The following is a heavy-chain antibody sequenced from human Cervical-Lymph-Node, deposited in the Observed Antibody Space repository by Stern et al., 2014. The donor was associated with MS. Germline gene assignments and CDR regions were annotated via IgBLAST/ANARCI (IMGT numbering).Heavy chain of an antibody. V-gene: IGHV1-58*01. D-gene: IGHD1-26*01. J-gene: IGHJ4*02. Sequence: QLVESGPEVKKPGTSVKVSCKASGFTFTSSAVQWVRQARGQRLEGIGWIVVGSGNTNYAQKFQERITNTRDMSTSTAYMELSSLRSEDTAVYYCAANPYSGSYYWGQGTLVTVSS. CDR1: GFTFTSSA. CDR3: AANPYSGSYY. CDR2: IVVGSGNT.